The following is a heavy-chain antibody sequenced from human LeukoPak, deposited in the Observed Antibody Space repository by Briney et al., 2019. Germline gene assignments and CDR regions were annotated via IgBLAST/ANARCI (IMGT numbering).Heavy chain of an antibody. CDR2: LSGSGGST. D-gene: IGHD4-11*01. V-gene: IGHV3-23*01. Sequence: GGSLRLSCAASGFTFNNYAMSWVRQAPGKGLERVSALSGSGGSTYYADSVKGRFTISRDNSKNTLYLQMNSLRAEDTAVYYCAKVPLTTVINYFDYWGQGTLVTVSS. J-gene: IGHJ4*02. CDR3: AKVPLTTVINYFDY. CDR1: GFTFNNYA.